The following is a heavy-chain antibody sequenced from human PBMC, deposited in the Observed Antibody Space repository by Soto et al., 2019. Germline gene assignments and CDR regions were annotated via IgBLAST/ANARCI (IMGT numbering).Heavy chain of an antibody. CDR1: EYTFSSYT. CDR2: INAGNGDS. CDR3: ARELQGLYYFDY. J-gene: IGHJ4*02. Sequence: ASVKVSCKASEYTFSSYTLHWVRPAPGQRLEWMGWINAGNGDSKYSQKFQGRVSISRDTSASTASMELSSLTSEDTAVYYCARELQGLYYFDYWGQGTLVTVSS. D-gene: IGHD4-4*01. V-gene: IGHV1-3*01.